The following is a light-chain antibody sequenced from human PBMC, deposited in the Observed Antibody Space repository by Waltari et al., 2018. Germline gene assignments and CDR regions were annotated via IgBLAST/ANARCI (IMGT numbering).Light chain of an antibody. CDR1: SSDVGRYNY. V-gene: IGLV2-14*01. Sequence: QSALTQPASVSGSPGQSITISCTGSSSDVGRYNYVSWYQEHPDKAPKLILYWVGNRPAWVSDRFAGSRSGNTASLPISGLQAEDEADYYCCAYTGRRILPYVFGTGTKVTVL. CDR2: WVG. CDR3: CAYTGRRILPYV. J-gene: IGLJ1*01.